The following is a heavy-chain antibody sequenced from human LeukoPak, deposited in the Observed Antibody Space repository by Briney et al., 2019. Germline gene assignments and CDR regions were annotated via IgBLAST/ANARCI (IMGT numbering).Heavy chain of an antibody. V-gene: IGHV3-21*01. J-gene: IGHJ4*02. CDR2: ISSSGSYI. D-gene: IGHD3-22*01. Sequence: GGSLRLSCAASGFTFSSTWMHWVRQAPGKGLEWVSSISSSGSYIYYADSVKGRFTISRDNAKNSLYLQMNSLRAEDTAVYYCAREDNYYDSSGYYYYWGQGTLVTVSS. CDR1: GFTFSSTW. CDR3: AREDNYYDSSGYYYY.